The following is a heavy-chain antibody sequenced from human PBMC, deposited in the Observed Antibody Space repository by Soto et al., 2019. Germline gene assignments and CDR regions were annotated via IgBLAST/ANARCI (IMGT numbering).Heavy chain of an antibody. CDR1: GFTFSSYA. CDR3: ARDVWFQYYFDY. J-gene: IGHJ4*02. V-gene: IGHV3-30-3*01. Sequence: GGSLSLSCAASGFTFSSYAMHWVRQAPGKGLEWVAVISYDGSNKYYADSVKGRFTISRDNSKNTLYLQMNSLRAEDTSVYYCARDVWFQYYFDYWGQGTLVTVSA. CDR2: ISYDGSNK. D-gene: IGHD3-10*01.